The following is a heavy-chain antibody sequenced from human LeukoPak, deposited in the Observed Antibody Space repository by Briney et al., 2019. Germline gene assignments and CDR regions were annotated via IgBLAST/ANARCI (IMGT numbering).Heavy chain of an antibody. D-gene: IGHD6-13*01. Sequence: ASVRVSCKTSGYIFIDYDLNWVRQAPGQGLEWMGWLNPYSGDTGYAPRFQGRLTMTRATSITTAYMELSSLRSEDTAVYYCASSIAAAGYYYYYYMDVWGKGTTVTVSS. CDR3: ASSIAAAGYYYYYYMDV. CDR2: LNPYSGDT. J-gene: IGHJ6*03. CDR1: GYIFIDYD. V-gene: IGHV1-8*01.